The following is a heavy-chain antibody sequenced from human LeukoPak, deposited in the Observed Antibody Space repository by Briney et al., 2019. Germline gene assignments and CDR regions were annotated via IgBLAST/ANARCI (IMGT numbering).Heavy chain of an antibody. V-gene: IGHV3-7*01. CDR2: IKQDGSEQ. J-gene: IGHJ3*02. CDR1: GFTFRFYW. D-gene: IGHD4-23*01. CDR3: ARFGGDYGGAFDI. Sequence: GGSLRLSCGASGFTFRFYWMSWVRQAPGKGLEWVANIKQDGSEQYYVESVKGRFTISRDNAKNSLYLQMNSLRAEDTAVYYCARFGGDYGGAFDIWGQGTMVTVSS.